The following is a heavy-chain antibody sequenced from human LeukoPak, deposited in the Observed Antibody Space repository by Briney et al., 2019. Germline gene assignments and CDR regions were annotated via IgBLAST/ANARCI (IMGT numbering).Heavy chain of an antibody. CDR2: ISYDGSNK. Sequence: GGSLRLSCAASGFTFSSYAMHWVRQAPGKGLEWVAVISYDGSNKYYADSVKGRFTIARDNSKSTLYLQINSLGAEDTAVYCCARVSVTVRVGADSFDSWGQGAMVTVSS. V-gene: IGHV3-30-3*01. CDR1: GFTFSSYA. D-gene: IGHD3-22*01. CDR3: ARVSVTVRVGADSFDS. J-gene: IGHJ3*02.